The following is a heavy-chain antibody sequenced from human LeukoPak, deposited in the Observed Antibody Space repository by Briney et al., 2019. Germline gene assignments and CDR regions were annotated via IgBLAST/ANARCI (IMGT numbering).Heavy chain of an antibody. J-gene: IGHJ4*02. CDR2: INHSGST. CDR1: GGSFSGYY. V-gene: IGHV4-34*01. CDR3: ARMVGATTNLDY. Sequence: SETLSLTCAVYGGSFSGYYWSWIRQPPGKGLEWIGEINHSGSTNYNPSLKSRVTISVDTSKNQFSLKLSSVTAADTAVYYCARMVGATTNLDYWGQGTLVTVSS. D-gene: IGHD1-26*01.